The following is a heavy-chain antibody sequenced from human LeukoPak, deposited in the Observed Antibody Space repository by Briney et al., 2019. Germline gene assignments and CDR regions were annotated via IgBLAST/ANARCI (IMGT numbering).Heavy chain of an antibody. CDR1: GGSFSGYY. Sequence: SETLSLTCAVYGGSFSGYYWSWIRQPPGKGLEWIGEINHSGSTNYNPSLKSRVTLSVDTSKNQFSLKLSSVTAADTAVYYCARSRYCSSTSCYYLYYYMDVWGKGTTVTVSS. J-gene: IGHJ6*03. CDR3: ARSRYCSSTSCYYLYYYMDV. D-gene: IGHD2-2*01. V-gene: IGHV4-34*01. CDR2: INHSGST.